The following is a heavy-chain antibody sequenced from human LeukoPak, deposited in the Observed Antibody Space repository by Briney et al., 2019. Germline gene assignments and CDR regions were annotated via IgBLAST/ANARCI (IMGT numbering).Heavy chain of an antibody. Sequence: ASVKVSCKASGYTFTSYDINWVRQATGQGLEWMGWMNPNSGNTGYAQKFQGRVTMTRSTSISTAYMELSSLRSEDTAVYYCVRVQWELRRDWFDPWGQGTLLTVSS. CDR3: VRVQWELRRDWFDP. J-gene: IGHJ5*02. V-gene: IGHV1-8*01. CDR1: GYTFTSYD. D-gene: IGHD1-26*01. CDR2: MNPNSGNT.